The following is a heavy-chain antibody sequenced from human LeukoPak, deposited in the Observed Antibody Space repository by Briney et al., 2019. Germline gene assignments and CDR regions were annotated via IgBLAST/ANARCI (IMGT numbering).Heavy chain of an antibody. D-gene: IGHD5-12*01. CDR1: GGSLSSYY. CDR3: ARGERVEGYDYYYYYGMDV. Sequence: SETLSLTCTVSGGSLSSYYWNWIRQPPGKGLEWIGYIYYSGNTDYNPSLKSRVTISVDTSKNQFSLKVSSVTAADTAVYYCARGERVEGYDYYYYYGMDVWGQGTTVTVSS. J-gene: IGHJ6*02. V-gene: IGHV4-59*01. CDR2: IYYSGNT.